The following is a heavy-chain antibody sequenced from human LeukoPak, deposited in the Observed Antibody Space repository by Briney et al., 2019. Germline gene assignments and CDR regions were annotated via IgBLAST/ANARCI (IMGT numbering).Heavy chain of an antibody. CDR2: ISSNGGST. CDR1: GFTFSSYA. Sequence: GGSLRLSCSASGFTFSSYAMHWVRQAPGKGLEYVSAISSNGGSTYYADSVKGRFTISRDNAKKSLYLQMNSLRAEDTAVYYCARVLYDNSGYYFRPSYYFDNWGQGTLVTVSS. V-gene: IGHV3-64*04. CDR3: ARVLYDNSGYYFRPSYYFDN. J-gene: IGHJ4*02. D-gene: IGHD3-22*01.